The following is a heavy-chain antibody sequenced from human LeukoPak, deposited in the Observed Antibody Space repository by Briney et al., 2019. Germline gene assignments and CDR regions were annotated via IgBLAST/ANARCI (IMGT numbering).Heavy chain of an antibody. Sequence: GGCLRLSCTASGFAFDEHGMSWVRQVPGKGLEWDSGINWSGGSTGYADPLRGRFTISRDNAKNSLYLQMDSLRAEDTALYYCARAPITSPFYFDSWGQGTLVTVSS. CDR2: INWSGGST. CDR3: ARAPITSPFYFDS. V-gene: IGHV3-20*04. D-gene: IGHD2-2*01. CDR1: GFAFDEHG. J-gene: IGHJ4*02.